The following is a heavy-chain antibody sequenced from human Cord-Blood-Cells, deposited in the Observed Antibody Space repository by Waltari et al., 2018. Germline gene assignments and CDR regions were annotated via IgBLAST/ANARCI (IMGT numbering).Heavy chain of an antibody. CDR1: GGTFSSYA. Sequence: QVQLVQSGAEVKKPGSSVKVSCKASGGTFSSYAISWVRQAPGQGLEWMGGIIPIFGTANYAQKFQGRVTITADESTSTAYMELSSLRSEDTAVYYCARGRADYDFWSGYYDAFDIWGQGTMVTVSS. CDR3: ARGRADYDFWSGYYDAFDI. J-gene: IGHJ3*02. V-gene: IGHV1-69*01. D-gene: IGHD3-3*01. CDR2: IIPIFGTA.